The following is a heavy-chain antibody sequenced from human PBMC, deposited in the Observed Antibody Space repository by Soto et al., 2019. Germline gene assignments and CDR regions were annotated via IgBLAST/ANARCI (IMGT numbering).Heavy chain of an antibody. CDR2: ISPSGST. Sequence: QVQLQESGPGLVKPSETLSLTCIVSGASINTYDWTWIRQSAGKALQWIGRISPSGSTVYNPSLQIRVTMSIDASTCQFSLQLTSVTAADSALYDCARDFWGEGSFAAWGLGTLVTVAS. CDR1: GASINTYD. CDR3: ARDFWGEGSFAA. D-gene: IGHD7-27*01. V-gene: IGHV4-4*07. J-gene: IGHJ5*02.